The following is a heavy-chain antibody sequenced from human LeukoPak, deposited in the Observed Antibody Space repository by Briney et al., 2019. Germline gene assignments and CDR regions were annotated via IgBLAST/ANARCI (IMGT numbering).Heavy chain of an antibody. CDR1: GFTFSSYW. D-gene: IGHD1-26*01. CDR2: INTDGSST. V-gene: IGHV3-74*01. CDR3: ARAGSYRFDY. Sequence: GGSLRLSCAASGFTFSSYWVHWVRQGLGKGLVWVSRINTDGSSTSYADSVKGRFTISRDDAKNTLYLQMNSLTAEDTAVYYCARAGSYRFDYWGQGTLVTVSS. J-gene: IGHJ4*02.